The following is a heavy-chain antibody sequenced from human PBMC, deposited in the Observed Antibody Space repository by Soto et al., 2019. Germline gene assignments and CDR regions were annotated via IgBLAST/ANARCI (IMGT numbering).Heavy chain of an antibody. CDR2: IYYTGNT. V-gene: IGHV4-59*01. CDR3: ARIGLVAADPFDY. J-gene: IGHJ4*02. CDR1: GGSISSYY. Sequence: PSETLSLTCTVSGGSISSYYWSWIRQPPGKGLEWIGYIYYTGNTNYNPSLKSRVTISVDTSKNQFSLKLTSVAAADTAVYYCARIGLVAADPFDYWGQGTLVTVSS. D-gene: IGHD2-15*01.